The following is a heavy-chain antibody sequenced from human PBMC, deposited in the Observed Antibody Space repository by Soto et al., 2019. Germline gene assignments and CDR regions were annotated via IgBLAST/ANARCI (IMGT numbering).Heavy chain of an antibody. CDR3: VKHDSPKWYRRNFRH. J-gene: IGHJ1*01. D-gene: IGHD2-8*01. Sequence: GGSLSLSCAASGFTFDDYAIHWVRQVPVKSLERVSGINLNSGSIGYADSVKGRCATSRENAKNSLHLQMNSLRAEDKAFYCCVKHDSPKWYRRNFRHRGQG. CDR2: INLNSGSI. V-gene: IGHV3-9*01. CDR1: GFTFDDYA.